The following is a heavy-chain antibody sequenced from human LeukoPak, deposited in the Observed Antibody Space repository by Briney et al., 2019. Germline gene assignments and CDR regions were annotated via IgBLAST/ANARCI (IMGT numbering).Heavy chain of an antibody. CDR3: ARGGTGVYYYYMDV. J-gene: IGHJ6*03. D-gene: IGHD1-14*01. V-gene: IGHV4-34*01. CDR2: INHSGST. Sequence: PSETLSLTCAVYGGSFSGYYWSWIRHPPANGLEWIGEINHSGSTNYNPSLKSRVTISVDTSKNQFSLKLSSVAAADTAVYYCARGGTGVYYYYMDVWGKGTTVTVSS. CDR1: GGSFSGYY.